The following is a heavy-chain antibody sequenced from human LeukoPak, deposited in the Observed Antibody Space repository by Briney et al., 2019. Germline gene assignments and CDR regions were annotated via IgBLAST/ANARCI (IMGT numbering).Heavy chain of an antibody. CDR3: TRDRGAYNLYDY. CDR1: GFTFGDYA. V-gene: IGHV3-49*03. D-gene: IGHD1-1*01. J-gene: IGHJ4*02. CDR2: IRSKAYGETA. Sequence: GGSLRLFCTASGFTFGDYAMSWIRQAPGKGLEWVGFIRSKAYGETADYAASVKGRFTISRDDSKAIAYLQMNSLKTEDTAVYHCTRDRGAYNLYDYWGQGTLVTVSS.